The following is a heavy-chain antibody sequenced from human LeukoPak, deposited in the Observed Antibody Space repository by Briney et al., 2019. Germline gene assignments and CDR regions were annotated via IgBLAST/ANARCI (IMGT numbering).Heavy chain of an antibody. Sequence: GGPLNLSVAPPEFIFSSFAMSWVAQVPGKGRDWVSGSGSGGSTHYADSVKGRFTISRDNSKNTLYLQMNSLRAEDTAIYYCAKDFWSGYYPDYWGQGTLVTVSS. V-gene: IGHV3-23*01. D-gene: IGHD3-3*01. CDR2: SGSGGST. J-gene: IGHJ4*02. CDR3: AKDFWSGYYPDY. CDR1: EFIFSSFA.